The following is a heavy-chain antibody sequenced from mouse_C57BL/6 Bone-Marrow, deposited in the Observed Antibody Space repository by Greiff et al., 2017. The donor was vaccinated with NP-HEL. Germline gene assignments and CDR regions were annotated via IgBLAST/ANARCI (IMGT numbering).Heavy chain of an antibody. D-gene: IGHD2-1*01. CDR1: GFNIKNTY. Sequence: EVMLVESVAELVRPGASVKLSCTASGFNIKNTYMHWVKQRPEQGLEWIGRIDPANGNTKYAPKFQGKATIPADTSSNTAYLQLSSLTSEDTAIYYCAPSMVKMAMDYWGQGTSVTVSS. CDR3: APSMVKMAMDY. J-gene: IGHJ4*01. CDR2: IDPANGNT. V-gene: IGHV14-3*01.